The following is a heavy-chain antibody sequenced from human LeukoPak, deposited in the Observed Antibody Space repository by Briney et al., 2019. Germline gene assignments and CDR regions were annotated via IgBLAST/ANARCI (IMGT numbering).Heavy chain of an antibody. CDR2: IRNDGSIK. D-gene: IGHD5-24*01. CDR3: AKDERWLQGWYFDY. V-gene: IGHV3-30*02. CDR1: GITFSSHG. Sequence: GGSLRLSCAASGITFSSHGMHWVRQAPGKGLEWVAFIRNDGSIKYYADSVKGRVTISRDNSKNTLYLRMNSLRAEDTAVYYCAKDERWLQGWYFDYWGQGTLVTVSS. J-gene: IGHJ4*02.